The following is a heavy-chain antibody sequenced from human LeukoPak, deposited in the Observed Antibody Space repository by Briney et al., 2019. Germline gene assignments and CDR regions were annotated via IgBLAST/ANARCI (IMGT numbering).Heavy chain of an antibody. CDR3: XXXXXXLTXXXXXCGY. V-gene: IGHV3-30-3*01. J-gene: IGHJ4*02. Sequence: GGSLRLSCAASGFTFSSYAMHWVRQAPGKGLEWVAXXXYXGSNKYYADSXXGRFTTSRDNSKNTLYLQMNSLRAEDTAVYYXXXXXXXLTXXXXXCGYWGQGTLVTVSS. CDR2: XXYXGSNK. D-gene: IGHD2-21*01. CDR1: GFTFSSYA.